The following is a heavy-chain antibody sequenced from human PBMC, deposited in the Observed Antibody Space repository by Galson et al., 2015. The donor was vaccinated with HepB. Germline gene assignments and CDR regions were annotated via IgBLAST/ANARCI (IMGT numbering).Heavy chain of an antibody. CDR1: GFTFDDYT. Sequence: SLRLSCAASGFTFDDYTMHWVRQAPGKGLEWVSLISWDGGSTYYADSVKGRFTISRDNSKNSLYLQMNSLRTEDTALYYCAKGPNYYDSSGYYYWGQGTLVTVSS. CDR2: ISWDGGST. CDR3: AKGPNYYDSSGYYY. D-gene: IGHD3-22*01. V-gene: IGHV3-43*01. J-gene: IGHJ4*02.